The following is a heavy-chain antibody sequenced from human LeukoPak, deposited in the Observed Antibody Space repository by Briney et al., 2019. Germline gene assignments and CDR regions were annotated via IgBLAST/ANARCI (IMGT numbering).Heavy chain of an antibody. D-gene: IGHD4-17*01. V-gene: IGHV4-4*07. Sequence: SETLSLACTASGGSIISYYCSWIRQPARKGLEWIGRIYTSGSTNYNPSLKSRVTMSVDTSKNQFSLKLSSVTAADTAVYYCARDNYGDYGNAFDIWGQGTMVTVSS. J-gene: IGHJ3*02. CDR1: GGSIISYY. CDR3: ARDNYGDYGNAFDI. CDR2: IYTSGST.